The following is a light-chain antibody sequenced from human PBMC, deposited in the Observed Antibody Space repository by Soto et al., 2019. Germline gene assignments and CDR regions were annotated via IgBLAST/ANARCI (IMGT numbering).Light chain of an antibody. J-gene: IGLJ1*01. CDR2: EVT. CDR1: SSDIGRYNF. Sequence: QSALTQPASVSGSPGQSITISCTGTSSDIGRYNFVSWYQQHPGKAPKLLVYEVTNRPSGFSNRFSGSKSGNTASLTIFGLQTEDEADYYCSSYTSVTTFVVFGTGTKVTVL. CDR3: SSYTSVTTFVV. V-gene: IGLV2-14*01.